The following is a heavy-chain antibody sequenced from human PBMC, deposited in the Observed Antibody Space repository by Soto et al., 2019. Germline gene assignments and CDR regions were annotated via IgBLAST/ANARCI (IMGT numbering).Heavy chain of an antibody. CDR2: IYYSGGT. D-gene: IGHD2-2*02. CDR3: ARVPLYPDY. J-gene: IGHJ4*02. CDR1: GGSISSGGYY. Sequence: QVQLQESGPGLVKPSQTLSLTCTVSGGSISSGGYYWRWIRRHPGKGLEWIGYIYYSGGTYYNPPLMSRVTISVDTSKNQFSLQLSSVTAGHTAVFSCARVPLYPDYRGPGILVTVSS. V-gene: IGHV4-31*03.